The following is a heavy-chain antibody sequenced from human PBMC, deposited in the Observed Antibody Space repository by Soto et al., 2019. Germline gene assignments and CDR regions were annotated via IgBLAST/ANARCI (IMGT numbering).Heavy chain of an antibody. CDR3: ARGNRDYYYYMDV. CDR1: SGSISTSNW. Sequence: QVQLQESGPGLVKPSGTLSLTCAVSSGSISTSNWWSWVRQPPGKGLEWIGEIYRSGSTNYNPSRKSRVTISVDKSKTQFSLKLSSVTAADTAVYYCARGNRDYYYYMDVWGKGTTVTVSS. V-gene: IGHV4-4*02. J-gene: IGHJ6*03. CDR2: IYRSGST. D-gene: IGHD3-10*01.